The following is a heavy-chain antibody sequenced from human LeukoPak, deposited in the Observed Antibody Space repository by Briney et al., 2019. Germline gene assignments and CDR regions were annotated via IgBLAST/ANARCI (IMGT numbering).Heavy chain of an antibody. V-gene: IGHV4-59*01. D-gene: IGHD1-7*01. CDR1: GGSISSYY. J-gene: IGHJ5*02. Sequence: SETLSLTCTVSGGSISSYYWNWIRQPPGKGLEWIGDSYYSGSTNYNPSLKTRVTISVDTSKNQFSLKLTSVTAADTAVYYCARNHGTNTDWFDPWGQGTLVTVSS. CDR3: ARNHGTNTDWFDP. CDR2: SYYSGST.